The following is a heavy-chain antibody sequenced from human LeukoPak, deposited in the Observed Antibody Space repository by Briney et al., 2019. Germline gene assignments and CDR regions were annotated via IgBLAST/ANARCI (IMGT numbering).Heavy chain of an antibody. D-gene: IGHD6-13*01. Sequence: GGSLRPSCAASGFTFSSYTMNWVRQAPGKGLEWVSSITSSSSYIYYADSVEGRFTISRHNAKNSLYLQMDSLRAEDTAVYYCARVTWLSAAGTEGNFDYWGQGTLVTVSS. CDR3: ARVTWLSAAGTEGNFDY. V-gene: IGHV3-21*01. CDR2: ITSSSSYI. CDR1: GFTFSSYT. J-gene: IGHJ4*02.